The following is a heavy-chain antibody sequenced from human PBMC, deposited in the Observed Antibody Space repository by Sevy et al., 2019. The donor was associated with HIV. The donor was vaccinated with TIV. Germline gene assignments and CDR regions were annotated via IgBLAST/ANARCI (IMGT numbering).Heavy chain of an antibody. V-gene: IGHV3-30-3*01. J-gene: IGHJ4*02. D-gene: IGHD5-18*01. CDR3: ARDPRGYSYGYYFDY. CDR2: ISYDGSNK. CDR1: GFTFSSYA. Sequence: GGSLRLSCAASGFTFSSYAMHWVRQAPGKGLEWVAVISYDGSNKYYADSVKGRFTISRDNSKNTLYLQMNSLRAEDTAVYYGARDPRGYSYGYYFDYWGQGTLVTVSS.